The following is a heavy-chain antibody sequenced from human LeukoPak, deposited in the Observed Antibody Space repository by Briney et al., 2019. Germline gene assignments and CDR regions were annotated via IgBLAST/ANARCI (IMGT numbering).Heavy chain of an antibody. CDR1: GYTSTGYY. J-gene: IGHJ6*03. Sequence: ASVTVSCKASGYTSTGYYMHWVRQAPGQGHERMGWINPNSGGTNYAQKFQGRVTMTMDTSISTAYMELSRLRSDDTAVYYCASSKGDYYMDVWGKGTTVTVSS. CDR3: ASSKGDYYMDV. D-gene: IGHD2/OR15-2a*01. V-gene: IGHV1-2*02. CDR2: INPNSGGT.